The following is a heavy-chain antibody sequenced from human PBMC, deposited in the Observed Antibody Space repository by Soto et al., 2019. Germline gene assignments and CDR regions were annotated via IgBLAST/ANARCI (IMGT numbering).Heavy chain of an antibody. D-gene: IGHD1-7*01. CDR1: GGSVSSGSYY. J-gene: IGHJ3*02. Sequence: PSETLSLTCTVSGGSVSSGSYYWSWIRQPPGKGLEWLGYIYYSGSTYYNPSLKSRVTISVDTSKNQFSLKLSSVTAADTAVYYCARVRYNWNYFAHHDAFDIWGQGTMVT. CDR3: ARVRYNWNYFAHHDAFDI. V-gene: IGHV4-31*03. CDR2: IYYSGST.